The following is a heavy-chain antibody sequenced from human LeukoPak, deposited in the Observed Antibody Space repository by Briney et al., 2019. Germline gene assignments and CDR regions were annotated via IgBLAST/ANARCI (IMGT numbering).Heavy chain of an antibody. CDR1: GYSISSGYY. D-gene: IGHD1-26*01. V-gene: IGHV4-38-2*01. J-gene: IGHJ3*02. CDR3: ASPPTSSGSYYDDAFDI. CDR2: IYHSGST. Sequence: SEALSLTCAASGYSISSGYYWGWIRPPPGKGLEWIGSIYHSGSTYYNPSLKSRVTISVDTSKNQFSLKLSSVTAADTAVYYCASPPTSSGSYYDDAFDIWGQGTMVTVSS.